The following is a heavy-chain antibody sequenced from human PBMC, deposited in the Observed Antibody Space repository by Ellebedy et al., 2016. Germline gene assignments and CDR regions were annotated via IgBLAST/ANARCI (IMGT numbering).Heavy chain of an antibody. J-gene: IGHJ4*02. CDR3: ARDKYGDYGYDY. CDR1: GFTFTTYV. D-gene: IGHD4-17*01. V-gene: IGHV3-21*01. CDR2: ISSSSSYI. Sequence: GGSLRLXCAASGFTFTTYVLNWVRQAPGKGLEWVSSISSSSSYIYYADSVKGRFTISRDNAKNSLYLQMNSLRAEDTAVYYCARDKYGDYGYDYWGQGTLVTVSS.